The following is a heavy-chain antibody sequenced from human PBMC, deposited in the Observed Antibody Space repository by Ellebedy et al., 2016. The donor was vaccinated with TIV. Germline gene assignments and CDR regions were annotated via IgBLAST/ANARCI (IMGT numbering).Heavy chain of an antibody. Sequence: AASVKVSCKASGYTFTGYYMHWVRQAPGQGLEWMGWINPNSGGTNYAQKFQGRVTMTRDTSISTAYMELSRLRSDDTAVYYCAREDYYGSGNWFDPWGQGTLVTVSS. CDR2: INPNSGGT. D-gene: IGHD3-10*01. CDR1: GYTFTGYY. CDR3: AREDYYGSGNWFDP. V-gene: IGHV1-2*02. J-gene: IGHJ5*02.